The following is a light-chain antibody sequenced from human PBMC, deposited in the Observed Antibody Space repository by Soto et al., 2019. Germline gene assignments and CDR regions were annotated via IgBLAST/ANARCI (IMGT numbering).Light chain of an antibody. V-gene: IGLV1-40*01. CDR3: QSYDSSLSGWV. CDR1: SSNIGAGYN. J-gene: IGLJ3*02. Sequence: QSVLTQPPSVSGAPGQRVTISCSGRSSNIGAGYNVHWYQQLPGTAPKLLIYGNSNRPSGVLDRFSGSKSGTSASLAITGLHAEDEAVYYCQSYDSSLSGWVFGGGTKLTVL. CDR2: GNS.